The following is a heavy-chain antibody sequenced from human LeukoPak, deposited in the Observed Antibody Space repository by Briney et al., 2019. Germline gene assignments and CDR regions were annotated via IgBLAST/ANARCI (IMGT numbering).Heavy chain of an antibody. J-gene: IGHJ4*02. CDR2: INTNTGNP. CDR3: VPSRITIFGVVIILGPFDY. CDR1: GYTFTSYA. D-gene: IGHD3-3*01. V-gene: IGHV7-4-1*02. Sequence: ASVKVSCKASGYTFTSYAMNWVRQAPGQGLEWMGWINTNTGNPTYAQGFTGRFVFSLDTSVSTAYLQISSLKAEDTAVYYCVPSRITIFGVVIILGPFDYWGQGTLVTVSS.